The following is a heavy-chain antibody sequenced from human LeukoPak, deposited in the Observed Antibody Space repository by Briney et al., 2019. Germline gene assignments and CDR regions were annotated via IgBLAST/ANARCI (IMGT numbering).Heavy chain of an antibody. D-gene: IGHD3-22*01. V-gene: IGHV4-39*07. CDR1: GGSISSSSYY. Sequence: PSETLSLTCTVSGGSISSSSYYWGWIRQPPGKGLEWMGSIYYSGSTYYNPSLKSRVTISVDTSKNQFSLKLSSVTAADTAVYYCARDNYDSSGYYGGFDYWGREPWSPSPQ. J-gene: IGHJ4*02. CDR3: ARDNYDSSGYYGGFDY. CDR2: IYYSGST.